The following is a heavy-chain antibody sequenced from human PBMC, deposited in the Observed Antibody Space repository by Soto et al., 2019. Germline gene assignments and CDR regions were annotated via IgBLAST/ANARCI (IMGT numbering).Heavy chain of an antibody. CDR2: TLPLFGTA. Sequence: QVQLVQSGAEVKKPGSSVKVSCKASGGTFSNSAIGWVRQAPGQGLEWMGGTLPLFGTAIYAQKFQGRVTITADDSTGTAFMELNSLRSEDTAVYYCAREGDDPTGDYFDHWGQGTLVTVSS. CDR1: GGTFSNSA. J-gene: IGHJ4*02. V-gene: IGHV1-69*01. D-gene: IGHD1-1*01. CDR3: AREGDDPTGDYFDH.